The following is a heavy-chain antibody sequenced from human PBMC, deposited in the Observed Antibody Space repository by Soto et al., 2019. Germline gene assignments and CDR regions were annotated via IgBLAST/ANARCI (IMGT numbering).Heavy chain of an antibody. D-gene: IGHD4-17*01. J-gene: IGHJ4*02. CDR3: GRVFTVVARCDGYLDY. V-gene: IGHV6-1*01. Sequence: SQTLSLTCAISGDSVSGNSAAWNWIRQSPSRGLEWLGRTYYRSRWYNDYAVSVKSRITVTPDTSKNQFSLHLNSVTPEDTAVYCGGRVFTVVARCDGYLDYWGQGTLVTVSS. CDR1: GDSVSGNSAA. CDR2: TYYRSRWYN.